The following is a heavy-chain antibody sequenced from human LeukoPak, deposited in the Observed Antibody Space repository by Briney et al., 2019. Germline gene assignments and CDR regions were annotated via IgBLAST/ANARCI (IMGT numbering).Heavy chain of an antibody. Sequence: GESLKISCKVSGYSFTTYWIGWVRQMPGKGLEWMGIIFPADSDTRYSPSFRGQVTISADKSTSTAYLQWSSLKASGTAIYYCARSGKLDYWGQGTLVTVSS. CDR2: IFPADSDT. V-gene: IGHV5-51*01. CDR3: ARSGKLDY. D-gene: IGHD1-26*01. CDR1: GYSFTTYW. J-gene: IGHJ4*02.